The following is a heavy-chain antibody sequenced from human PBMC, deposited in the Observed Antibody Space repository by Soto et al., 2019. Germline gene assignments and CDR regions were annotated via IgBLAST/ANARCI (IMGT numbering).Heavy chain of an antibody. CDR2: IIPIFGTA. J-gene: IGHJ3*02. CDR3: ARDRNSSSYHQFKAGLNAFDI. V-gene: IGHV1-69*06. CDR1: GGTFSSYA. D-gene: IGHD3-22*01. Sequence: SVKVSCKASGGTFSSYAISWVRQAPGQGLEWVGGIIPIFGTANYAQKFQGRVTITADKSTSTAYMELSSLTSDDTAVYYCARDRNSSSYHQFKAGLNAFDIWGQGTMVTVSS.